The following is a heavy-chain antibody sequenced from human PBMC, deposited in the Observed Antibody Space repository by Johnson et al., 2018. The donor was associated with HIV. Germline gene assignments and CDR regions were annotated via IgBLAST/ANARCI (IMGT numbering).Heavy chain of an antibody. D-gene: IGHD6-13*01. CDR2: IKQDGSEK. CDR3: ARDGESQQLPLGDAFDF. J-gene: IGHJ3*01. CDR1: GFTFSSYW. Sequence: VQLVESGGGVVQPGRSLRLSCAASGFTFSSYWMSWVRQAPGKGLEWVANIKQDGSEKYYVDSVTGRFTISSDNAKNSLYLQMNSLRVEDAAVYYCARDGESQQLPLGDAFDFWGQGTMVTVSS. V-gene: IGHV3-7*01.